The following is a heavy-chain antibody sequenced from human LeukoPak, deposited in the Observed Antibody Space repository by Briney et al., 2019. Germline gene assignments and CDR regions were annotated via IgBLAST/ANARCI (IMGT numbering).Heavy chain of an antibody. J-gene: IGHJ4*02. V-gene: IGHV3-48*03. D-gene: IGHD6-19*01. Sequence: GGSLRLSCAASVFTFSSYEMNWVRQAPGKGREWVSYISSSGSTIYYTDSVKGRFTLSRDNAKNSLYLQMNSLRAEETAVYYCARERRGWYRYGRSGGILYWGQGTLVTVSS. CDR3: ARERRGWYRYGRSGGILY. CDR1: VFTFSSYE. CDR2: ISSSGSTI.